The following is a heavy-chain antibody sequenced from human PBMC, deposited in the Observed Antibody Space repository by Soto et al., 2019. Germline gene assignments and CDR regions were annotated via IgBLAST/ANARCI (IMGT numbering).Heavy chain of an antibody. CDR3: AKDLSITGTTFQTYFDY. J-gene: IGHJ4*02. D-gene: IGHD1-7*01. CDR1: GFTFSSYA. V-gene: IGHV3-23*01. Sequence: GGSLRLSCAASGFTFSSYAMSWVRQAPGKGLEWVSAISGSGGSTYYADSVKGRFTISRDNSKNTLYLQMNSLRAEDTAVYYCAKDLSITGTTFQTYFDYWGQGTLVTVSS. CDR2: ISGSGGST.